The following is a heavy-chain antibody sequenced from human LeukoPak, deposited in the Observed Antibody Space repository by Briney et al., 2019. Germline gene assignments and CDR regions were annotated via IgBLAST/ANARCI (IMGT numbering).Heavy chain of an antibody. CDR3: SANPENWGYAFDI. Sequence: KPSETLSLTCTVSGGSISSYYWSWIRQPPGKGLEWIGYIYYSGSTNYNPSLKSRATISVDTSKNQFSLKLSSVTAADTAVYYCSANPENWGYAFDIWGQGTMVTVSS. CDR2: IYYSGST. D-gene: IGHD7-27*01. V-gene: IGHV4-59*08. CDR1: GGSISSYY. J-gene: IGHJ3*02.